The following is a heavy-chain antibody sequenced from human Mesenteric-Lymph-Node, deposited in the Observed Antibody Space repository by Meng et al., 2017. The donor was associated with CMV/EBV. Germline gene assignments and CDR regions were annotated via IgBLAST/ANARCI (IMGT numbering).Heavy chain of an antibody. Sequence: LSVAVSGLTLSSYALTWVRQAPGKGLEWVSAISGSGGRTYQPDSVKGRFTISRDNSKNTLYLQMNSLRAEDTAMYYCASTTSGGWTPWGQGTLVTVSS. J-gene: IGHJ5*02. CDR2: ISGSGGRT. D-gene: IGHD3/OR15-3a*01. CDR3: ASTTSGGWTP. CDR1: GLTLSSYA. V-gene: IGHV3-23*01.